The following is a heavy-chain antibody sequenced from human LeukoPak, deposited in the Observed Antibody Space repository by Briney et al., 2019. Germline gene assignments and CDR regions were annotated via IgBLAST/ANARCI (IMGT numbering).Heavy chain of an antibody. CDR1: GFTFSSYG. J-gene: IGHJ4*02. CDR3: AKETQDIVVVPAAMRFDY. CDR2: ISYDGSNK. V-gene: IGHV3-30*18. Sequence: PGRSLRLSCAASGFTFSSYGMHWVRQAPGKGLEWVAVISYDGSNKYYADSVKGRFTISRDNSKSTLYLQMNSLRAEDTAVYYCAKETQDIVVVPAAMRFDYWGQGTLVTVSS. D-gene: IGHD2-2*01.